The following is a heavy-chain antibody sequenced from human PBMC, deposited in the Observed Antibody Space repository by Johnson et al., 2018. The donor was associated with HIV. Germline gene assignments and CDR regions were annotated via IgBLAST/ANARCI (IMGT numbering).Heavy chain of an antibody. CDR3: ARDLRGAFDI. CDR2: ISYDGINK. Sequence: QVQLVESGGGVVQPGRSLRLSCAASGFSFSYYAMHWVRQAPGKGLEWVAVISYDGINKYYAQSVKGRFTISRDNSKKTLYLQMNSLRAEDTAVYYCARDLRGAFDIWGQGTMVTVSS. V-gene: IGHV3-30-3*01. J-gene: IGHJ3*02. CDR1: GFSFSYYA. D-gene: IGHD4-17*01.